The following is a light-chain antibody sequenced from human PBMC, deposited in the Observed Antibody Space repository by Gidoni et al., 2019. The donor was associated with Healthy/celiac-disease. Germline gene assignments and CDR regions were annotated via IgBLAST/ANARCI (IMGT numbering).Light chain of an antibody. Sequence: DIQMTQSPSSLSASVGDRVTITCRASQSIRSYLNWYQQKPGKAPKLLIYAASSLQSGVPSRFSGSGSGTDFTLTISSLQPEDFATYYCQQSYSTPCTFGPXTKVDIK. CDR3: QQSYSTPCT. CDR2: AAS. J-gene: IGKJ3*01. V-gene: IGKV1-39*01. CDR1: QSIRSY.